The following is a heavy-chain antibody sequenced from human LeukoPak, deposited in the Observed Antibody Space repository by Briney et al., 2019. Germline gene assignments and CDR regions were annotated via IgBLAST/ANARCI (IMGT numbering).Heavy chain of an antibody. CDR1: GYTLSELS. J-gene: IGHJ4*02. CDR2: VDPEDGET. CDR3: ATGPYDTSGYYYYYLDY. V-gene: IGHV1-24*01. D-gene: IGHD3-22*01. Sequence: ASVKVSFKVSGYTLSELSMHWVRQAPGKGLEWMGGVDPEDGETIYAQNFQGRVTMTEDTSTDTAYMELSSLRSEDTAVYHCATGPYDTSGYYYYYLDYWGQGTLVTVSS.